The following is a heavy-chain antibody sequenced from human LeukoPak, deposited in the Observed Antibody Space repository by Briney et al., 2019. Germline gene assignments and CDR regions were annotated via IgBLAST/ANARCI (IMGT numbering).Heavy chain of an antibody. D-gene: IGHD5-18*01. V-gene: IGHV3-23*01. CDR2: ISGSGGST. Sequence: GGSLRLSCAASRFTFSSYAMSWVRQAPGKGLEWVSAISGSGGSTYYADSVKGRFTISRDNAKNSLYLQMNSLRAEDTAVYYCARVLDTAMVIDYWGQGTLVTVSS. CDR1: RFTFSSYA. CDR3: ARVLDTAMVIDY. J-gene: IGHJ4*02.